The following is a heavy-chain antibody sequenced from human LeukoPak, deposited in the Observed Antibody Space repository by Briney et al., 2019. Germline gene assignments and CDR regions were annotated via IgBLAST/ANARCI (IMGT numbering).Heavy chain of an antibody. CDR2: IYYSGST. J-gene: IGHJ6*02. V-gene: IGHV4-30-4*01. D-gene: IGHD2-15*01. Sequence: SQTLSLTCTVSGGSISSGDYYWSWIRQPPGKGLEWIGYIYYSGSTYYNPSLKSRVTISVDTSKNQFSLKLSSVTAADTAVYYCARVACSGGSCYYYYYGMDVWGQGTTVTVSS. CDR3: ARVACSGGSCYYYYYGMDV. CDR1: GGSISSGDYY.